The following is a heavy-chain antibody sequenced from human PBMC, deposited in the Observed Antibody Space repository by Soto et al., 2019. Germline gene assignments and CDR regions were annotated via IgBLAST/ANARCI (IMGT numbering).Heavy chain of an antibody. Sequence: GGSLRLSCAASGFTFSSYAMSWARQAPGKGLEWVSAISGSGGSTYYADSVKGRFTISRDNSKNTLYLQMNSLRAEDTAVYYCALLGYCSGGSCYPFDYWGKGTLVTVSS. J-gene: IGHJ4*02. D-gene: IGHD2-15*01. CDR3: ALLGYCSGGSCYPFDY. CDR2: ISGSGGST. CDR1: GFTFSSYA. V-gene: IGHV3-23*01.